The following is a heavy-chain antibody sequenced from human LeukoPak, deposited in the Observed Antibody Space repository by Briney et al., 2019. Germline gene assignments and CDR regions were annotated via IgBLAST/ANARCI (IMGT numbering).Heavy chain of an antibody. CDR1: GFTFSSYW. J-gene: IGHJ4*02. CDR2: IKQDGSEK. CDR3: ARARGGDYFDY. V-gene: IGHV3-7*01. D-gene: IGHD3-10*01. Sequence: PGGSLRLSCAASGFTFSSYWMSWVSQAPGKGLEWVANIKQDGSEKYYVDSVKGRFTISRDNAKNSLYLQMNSLRAEDTAVYYCARARGGDYFDYWGQGTLVTVSS.